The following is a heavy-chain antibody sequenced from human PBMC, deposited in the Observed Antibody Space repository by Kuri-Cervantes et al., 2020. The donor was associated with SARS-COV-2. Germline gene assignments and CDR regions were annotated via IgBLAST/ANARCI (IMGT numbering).Heavy chain of an antibody. V-gene: IGHV3-21*01. J-gene: IGHJ4*02. CDR1: GFTVSSNY. Sequence: GGSLRLSCAASGFTVSSNYMSWVRQAPGKGLEWVSSISSSSSYIYYADSVKGRFTISRDNAKNSLYLQMNSLRAEDTAVYYCASFHPAARIFDYWGQGTLVTVSS. CDR2: ISSSSSYI. CDR3: ASFHPAARIFDY. D-gene: IGHD2-2*01.